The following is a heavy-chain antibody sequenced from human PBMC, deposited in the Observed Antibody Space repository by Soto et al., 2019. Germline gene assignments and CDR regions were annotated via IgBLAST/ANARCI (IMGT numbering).Heavy chain of an antibody. Sequence: ASVKVSCNASGGTFSSYAISWVRQAPGQGLEWMGGIIPIFGTANYAQKFQGRVTITADESTSPAYMELSSLSSEDTAVYYCARSGWASFGVVTTYGMDVWGQGTTVTVSS. CDR2: IIPIFGTA. CDR1: GGTFSSYA. CDR3: ARSGWASFGVVTTYGMDV. V-gene: IGHV1-69*13. J-gene: IGHJ6*02. D-gene: IGHD3-3*01.